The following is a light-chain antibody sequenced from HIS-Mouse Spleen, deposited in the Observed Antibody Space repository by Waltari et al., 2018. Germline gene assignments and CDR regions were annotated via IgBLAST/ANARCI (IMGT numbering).Light chain of an antibody. J-gene: IGLJ1*01. CDR2: EGS. CDR1: SSDFGSSNL. Sequence: QSALTQPASVSGSPGQSITISCTGTSSDFGSSNLVPWYQQHPGKAPKLMIYEGSKRPSGASNLFSGSKSGNTASLTISGLQAEDEADYYCSSYAGSNNYVFGTGTKVTVL. CDR3: SSYAGSNNYV. V-gene: IGLV2-23*01.